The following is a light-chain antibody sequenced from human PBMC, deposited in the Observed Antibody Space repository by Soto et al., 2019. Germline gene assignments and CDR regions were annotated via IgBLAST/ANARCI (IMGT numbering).Light chain of an antibody. CDR3: QQYKNWPPLT. V-gene: IGKV3-15*01. CDR1: QSVSSN. CDR2: GAS. Sequence: ETVMTQSLATLSVSPGERATLSCRASQSVSSNLAWYQQKPGQAPRLLIYGASTRATGIPARFSGSGSGTDFTLTISSLQSEDFAVYFCQQYKNWPPLTFGGGTKVEIK. J-gene: IGKJ4*01.